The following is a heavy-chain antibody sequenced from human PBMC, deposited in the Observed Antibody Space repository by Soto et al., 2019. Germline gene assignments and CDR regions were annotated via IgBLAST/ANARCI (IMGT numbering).Heavy chain of an antibody. V-gene: IGHV1-2*04. CDR2: INPNSGGT. D-gene: IGHD6-13*01. J-gene: IGHJ6*03. CDR3: ARGGIAAAGPQTYYYYYMDV. CDR1: GYTFTGYY. Sequence: QVQLVQSGAEVKKPGASVKVSCKASGYTFTGYYMHWVRQAPGQGLEWMGWINPNSGGTNYAQKFQGWVTMTRDTSISTAYMELSRLRSDDTAVYYCARGGIAAAGPQTYYYYYMDVWGKGTTVTVSS.